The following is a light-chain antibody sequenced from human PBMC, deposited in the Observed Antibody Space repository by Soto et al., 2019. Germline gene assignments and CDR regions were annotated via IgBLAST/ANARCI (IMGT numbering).Light chain of an antibody. CDR1: QSLXSN. Sequence: IGLTQSPASLCVFPGESATLYCRASQSLXSNLAWYQRKSGQAPRILIXGASTRATGIPARFXGSGSGREFTLTLSSLQSEDFLVYYCQQYNNWSSITFGQGTRLEIK. J-gene: IGKJ5*01. V-gene: IGKV3-15*01. CDR3: QQYNNWSSIT. CDR2: GAS.